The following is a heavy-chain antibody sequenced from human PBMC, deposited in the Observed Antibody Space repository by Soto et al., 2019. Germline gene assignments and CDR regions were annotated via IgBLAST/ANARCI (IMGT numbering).Heavy chain of an antibody. CDR2: IYYSGST. J-gene: IGHJ4*02. CDR3: ARVAEYYYDSSGYYYDY. V-gene: IGHV4-39*01. D-gene: IGHD3-22*01. Sequence: SETLSLTCTVSGGSISSSSYYWGWIRQPPGKGLERIGSIYYSGSTYYNPSLKSRVTISVDTSKNQFSLKLSSVTAADTAVYYCARVAEYYYDSSGYYYDYWGQGTLVTVSS. CDR1: GGSISSSSYY.